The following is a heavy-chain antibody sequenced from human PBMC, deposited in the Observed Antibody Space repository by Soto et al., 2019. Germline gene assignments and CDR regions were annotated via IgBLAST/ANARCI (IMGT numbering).Heavy chain of an antibody. CDR1: GFTFSSHG. V-gene: IGHV3-33*01. CDR3: ARGGRFGELLPDFDY. D-gene: IGHD3-10*01. CDR2: IWYDGSNK. Sequence: QVQLVESGGGVVQPGRSLRLSCAASGFTFSSHGMHWVRQAPGKGLEWVAVIWYDGSNKYYADSVKGRFTISRDNSKNTLYLQMNSLRAEDTAVYYCARGGRFGELLPDFDYWGQGTLVTVSS. J-gene: IGHJ4*02.